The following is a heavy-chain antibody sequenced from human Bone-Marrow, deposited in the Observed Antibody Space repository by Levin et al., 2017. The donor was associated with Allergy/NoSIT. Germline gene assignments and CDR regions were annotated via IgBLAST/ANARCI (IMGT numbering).Heavy chain of an antibody. CDR3: TRRSYYDSSGYYYDDY. CDR2: IRSKANSYAT. J-gene: IGHJ4*02. Sequence: GGSLRLSCAASGFTFSGSAMHWVRQASGKGLEWVGRIRSKANSYATAYAASVKGRFTISRDDSKNTAYLQMNSLKTEDTAVYYCTRRSYYDSSGYYYDDYWGQGTLVTVSS. CDR1: GFTFSGSA. D-gene: IGHD3-22*01. V-gene: IGHV3-73*01.